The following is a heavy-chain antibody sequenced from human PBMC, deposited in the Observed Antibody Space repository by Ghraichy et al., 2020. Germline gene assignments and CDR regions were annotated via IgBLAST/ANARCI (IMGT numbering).Heavy chain of an antibody. D-gene: IGHD1-26*01. J-gene: IGHJ6*02. V-gene: IGHV3-30*03. Sequence: GESLNISCAASGFTFSSYGMHWVRQAPGKGLEWVAVISYDGSNKYYADSVKGRFTISRDNSKNTLYLQMNSLRAEDTAVYYCARRRGLYSFLYYYYGMDVWGQGTTVTVSS. CDR3: ARRRGLYSFLYYYYGMDV. CDR2: ISYDGSNK. CDR1: GFTFSSYG.